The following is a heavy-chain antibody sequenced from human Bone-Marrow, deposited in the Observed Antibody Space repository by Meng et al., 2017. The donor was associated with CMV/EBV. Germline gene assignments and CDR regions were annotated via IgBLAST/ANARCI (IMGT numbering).Heavy chain of an antibody. CDR1: GFTVSSNY. D-gene: IGHD3-22*01. V-gene: IGHV3-53*01. CDR3: AREGYYDSSGYEY. CDR2: IYSGSST. J-gene: IGHJ4*02. Sequence: GGSLRLSCAASGFTVSSNYMSWVRQAPGKGLEWVSVIYSGSSTYYADSVKGRFTISRDNSKNTLYLQMNSLRAEDTAVYYCAREGYYDSSGYEYWGQGTLVTVSS.